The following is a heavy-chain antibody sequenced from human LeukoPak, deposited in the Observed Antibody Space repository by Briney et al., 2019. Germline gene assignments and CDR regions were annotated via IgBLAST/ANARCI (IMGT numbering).Heavy chain of an antibody. CDR3: ARARYGSGGYFFDF. V-gene: IGHV3-7*04. CDR2: IKQAGSEI. J-gene: IGHJ4*02. D-gene: IGHD3-10*01. Sequence: GGSLRLSRAASGFKFNSYWMSWVRRAPGKGLESVANIKQAGSEIYFVDSVKGRFTISRDNAKSSVYLQMNSLRGEDTAVYYCARARYGSGGYFFDFWGQGTLVTVSS. CDR1: GFKFNSYW.